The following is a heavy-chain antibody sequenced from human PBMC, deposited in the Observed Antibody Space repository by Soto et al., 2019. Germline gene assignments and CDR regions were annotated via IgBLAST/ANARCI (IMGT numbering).Heavy chain of an antibody. CDR3: APVATGSSDGFDP. J-gene: IGHJ5*02. Sequence: EVQLVESGGGLGQPGGSLRLSCAASGFTFSTYWMHWVRQAPGKGLVWVSRINSDGSRTNYADSVKGRFTTFRDNAKNTVSLQLNSLTAADTAVYYCAPVATGSSDGFDPWGQGTLVTVSS. D-gene: IGHD1-26*01. V-gene: IGHV3-74*01. CDR1: GFTFSTYW. CDR2: INSDGSRT.